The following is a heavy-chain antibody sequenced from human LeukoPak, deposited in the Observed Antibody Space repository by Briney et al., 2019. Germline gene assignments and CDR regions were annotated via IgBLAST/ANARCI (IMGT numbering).Heavy chain of an antibody. D-gene: IGHD3-10*01. CDR1: GYSISSGYY. J-gene: IGHJ4*02. V-gene: IGHV4-38-2*01. CDR2: IHHSGNT. Sequence: PSETLSLTCAVSGYSISSGYYWGWIRQPPGKGLEWIGSIHHSGNTHNNSSLKSRVTMSVDTSKNQFSLRLSSETATDTAVYYCARYGSGFDDSWGQGTLVTVSS. CDR3: ARYGSGFDDS.